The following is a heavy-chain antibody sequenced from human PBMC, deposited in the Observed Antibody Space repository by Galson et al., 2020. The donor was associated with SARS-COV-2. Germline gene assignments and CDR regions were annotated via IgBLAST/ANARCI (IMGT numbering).Heavy chain of an antibody. Sequence: SVKVSCKASGGTFSIYAINWVRQAPGQGLEWMGGIIPIFHTVKYAQKFQGRVTIIADESTSTAYMELSSLGSEDTAVYHCAKAPHPLDSNKSGYYVYWGQGTLVTVSS. CDR1: GGTFSIYA. V-gene: IGHV1-69*13. CDR3: AKAPHPLDSNKSGYYVY. CDR2: IIPIFHTV. D-gene: IGHD3-3*01. J-gene: IGHJ4*02.